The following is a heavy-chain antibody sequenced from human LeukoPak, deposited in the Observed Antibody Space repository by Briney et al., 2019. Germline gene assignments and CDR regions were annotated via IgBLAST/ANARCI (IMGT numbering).Heavy chain of an antibody. Sequence: ASVKVSCTASGFTFTSYYMHWVRQAPGQGLEWIGIINPSGGRTRYAQRLQGRVTMTRDTSTSTVYMELSSLRSEDTAVYYCARDVGITVVRGTFDYRGQGTLVTVSS. D-gene: IGHD3-10*01. CDR1: GFTFTSYY. CDR3: ARDVGITVVRGTFDY. V-gene: IGHV1-46*01. CDR2: INPSGGRT. J-gene: IGHJ4*01.